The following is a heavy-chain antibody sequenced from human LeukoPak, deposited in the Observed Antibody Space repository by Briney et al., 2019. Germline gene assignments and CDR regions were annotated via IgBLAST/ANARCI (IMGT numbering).Heavy chain of an antibody. D-gene: IGHD1-14*01. Sequence: GGSLRLSCAASGFTFSNYWMHWVRRAPGKGLVWVSRINSDGSSTTYADSVKGRFTISRDNAKNTLYLQMNSLRAEDTAVYFCARRYRSSSDYWGQGTLVAVSS. J-gene: IGHJ4*02. V-gene: IGHV3-74*01. CDR2: INSDGSST. CDR3: ARRYRSSSDY. CDR1: GFTFSNYW.